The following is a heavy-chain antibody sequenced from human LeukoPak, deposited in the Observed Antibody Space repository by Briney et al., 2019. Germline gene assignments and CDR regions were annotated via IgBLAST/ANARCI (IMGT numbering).Heavy chain of an antibody. CDR2: IYYSGRT. CDR1: GGSISSSSYY. J-gene: IGHJ4*02. Sequence: PSETLSLTCTVSGGSISSSSYYWGWIRQPPGKGLEWIGSIYYSGRTYYNPSLKSRVPISVDTSKNQFSLKLSSVTAADTAVYYCARQHDYGGNSVFFGYWGQGTLVTVSS. CDR3: ARQHDYGGNSVFFGY. V-gene: IGHV4-39*01. D-gene: IGHD4-23*01.